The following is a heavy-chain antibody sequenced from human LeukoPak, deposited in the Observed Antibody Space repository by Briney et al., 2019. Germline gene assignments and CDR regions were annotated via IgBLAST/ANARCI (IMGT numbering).Heavy chain of an antibody. Sequence: SETLSLTCAVYGGSFSGYYWTWIRQSPGKGLEWIGEINESGSTNYNPSLKSRVTISVDTAKNQFSLKLSSVTAADTAVYYCARGLCRSSHYDFWSGYSCPNWFDPWGQGTLVTVSS. J-gene: IGHJ5*02. CDR1: GGSFSGYY. V-gene: IGHV4-34*01. CDR3: ARGLCRSSHYDFWSGYSCPNWFDP. D-gene: IGHD3-3*01. CDR2: INESGST.